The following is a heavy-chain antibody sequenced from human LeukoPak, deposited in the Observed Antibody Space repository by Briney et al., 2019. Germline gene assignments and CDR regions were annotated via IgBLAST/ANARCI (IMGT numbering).Heavy chain of an antibody. V-gene: IGHV1-69*05. J-gene: IGHJ5*02. D-gene: IGHD2-2*01. CDR2: IIPIFGTA. CDR1: GGTFSSYA. Sequence: SVKVSCKASGGTFSSYAISWVRQAPGQGLEWMGGIIPIFGTANYAQKFQGRVTITTDESTSTAYMELSSLRSEDTAVYYCARDRRPRYCSSTSCAGWFDPWGQGTLVTVSS. CDR3: ARDRRPRYCSSTSCAGWFDP.